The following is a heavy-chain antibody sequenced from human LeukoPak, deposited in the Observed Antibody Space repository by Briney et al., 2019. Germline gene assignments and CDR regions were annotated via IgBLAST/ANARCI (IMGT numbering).Heavy chain of an antibody. J-gene: IGHJ4*02. D-gene: IGHD6-13*01. Sequence: PGGSLNLSCEASGLTFSSYSMNWFRQAPGKGLEWVSSISSSSSYIYYADSVKGRFTISRDNAKNSLYLQMNSLRAEDTAVYYCARDDGSSWFDYWGQGTLVTVSS. CDR1: GLTFSSYS. CDR2: ISSSSSYI. V-gene: IGHV3-21*01. CDR3: ARDDGSSWFDY.